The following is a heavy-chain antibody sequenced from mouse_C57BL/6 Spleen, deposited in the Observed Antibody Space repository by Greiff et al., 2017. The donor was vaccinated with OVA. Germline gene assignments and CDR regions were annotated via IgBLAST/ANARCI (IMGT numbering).Heavy chain of an antibody. J-gene: IGHJ1*03. V-gene: IGHV1-81*01. CDR3: ASEEGDWYFDV. CDR2: IYPRSGNT. CDR1: GYTFTSYG. Sequence: QVQLQQSGAELARPGASVKLSCKASGYTFTSYGISWVKQRTGQGLEWIGEIYPRSGNTYYNEKFKGKATLTADKSSSTAYMELRSLTSEDSAVYFCASEEGDWYFDVWGTGTTVTVSS.